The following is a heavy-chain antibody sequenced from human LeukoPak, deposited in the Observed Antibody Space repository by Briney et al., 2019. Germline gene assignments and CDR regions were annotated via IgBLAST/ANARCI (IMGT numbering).Heavy chain of an antibody. D-gene: IGHD3-10*01. V-gene: IGHV3-30*03. Sequence: PGRSLRLSCAASGFTFSSYDMHWVRQAPGKGLEWVAVTSYDERNKDYADSVKGRFSISRDNSKNTLYLQMNSLRIEDTAVYYCGRGSVGFGELNYWGQGTLVTVSS. CDR1: GFTFSSYD. CDR2: TSYDERNK. CDR3: GRGSVGFGELNY. J-gene: IGHJ4*02.